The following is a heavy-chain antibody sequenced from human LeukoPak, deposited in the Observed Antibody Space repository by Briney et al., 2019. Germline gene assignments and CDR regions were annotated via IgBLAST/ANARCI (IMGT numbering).Heavy chain of an antibody. Sequence: ASVKVSCKASGGTFSSYAISWVRQAPGQGLEWMGWISAYNGNTNYAQKLQGRVTMTTDTSTSTAYMELRSLRSDDTAVYYCARGRYSSSWVDYWGQGTLVTVSS. CDR2: ISAYNGNT. CDR1: GGTFSSYA. CDR3: ARGRYSSSWVDY. J-gene: IGHJ4*02. V-gene: IGHV1-18*01. D-gene: IGHD6-13*01.